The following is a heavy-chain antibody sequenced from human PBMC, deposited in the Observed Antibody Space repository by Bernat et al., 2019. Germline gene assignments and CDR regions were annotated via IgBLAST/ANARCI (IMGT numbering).Heavy chain of an antibody. CDR2: IYYSGST. V-gene: IGHV4-59*01. D-gene: IGHD6-13*01. CDR1: GGSISSYY. CDR3: ARGGIAAAGTGFDP. J-gene: IGHJ5*02. Sequence: QVQLQESGLGLVKPSETLSLTCTVSGGSISSYYWSWIRQPPGKGLEWIGYIYYSGSTNYNPSLKSRVTISVDTSKNQFSLKLSSVTAADTAVYYCARGGIAAAGTGFDPWGQGILVAVSS.